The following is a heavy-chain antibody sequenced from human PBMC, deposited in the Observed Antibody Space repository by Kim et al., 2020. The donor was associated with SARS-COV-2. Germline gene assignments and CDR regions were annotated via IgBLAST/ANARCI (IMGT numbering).Heavy chain of an antibody. CDR3: ARVSPAIFSFDY. CDR1: GYNFISYG. J-gene: IGHJ4*02. D-gene: IGHD2-21*02. CDR2: ISGYNGDT. V-gene: IGHV1-18*01. Sequence: ASVTVSCKASGYNFISYGFSWVRQAPGQGLEWMGWISGYNGDTKYPQKFQGRVIMTTDPSTTTAYMELRSLKSDDTAVYYCARVSPAIFSFDYWGLGTLVTVSA.